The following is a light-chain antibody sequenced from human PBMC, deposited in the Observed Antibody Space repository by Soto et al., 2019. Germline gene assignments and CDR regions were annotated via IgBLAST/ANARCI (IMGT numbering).Light chain of an antibody. V-gene: IGLV1-47*01. CDR1: SSNIGSKY. J-gene: IGLJ2*01. CDR3: AAWDVNLGGPA. CDR2: RNN. Sequence: QPVLTQPPSASGTPGQRVTISCSGSSSNIGSKYVYWYQQLPGTAPKLLMYRNNQRPSGVPDRFSGSKSGTSASLAISGLRSEDEADYYCAAWDVNLGGPAFGGGTKLTVL.